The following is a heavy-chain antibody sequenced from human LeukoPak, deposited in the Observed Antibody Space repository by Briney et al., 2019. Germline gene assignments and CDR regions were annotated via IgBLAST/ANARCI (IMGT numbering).Heavy chain of an antibody. CDR2: IYYSGST. V-gene: IGHV4-31*03. J-gene: IGHJ6*02. CDR3: AGQNLEGYYYYYGMDV. D-gene: IGHD3-3*01. Sequence: NTSETLSLTCTVSGGSISSGGYYWSWIRQHPGKGLEWIGYIYYSGSTYYNPSLKSRVTISVDTSKNQFSLKLSSVTAADTAVYYCAGQNLEGYYYYYGMDVWGQGTTVTVSS. CDR1: GGSISSGGYY.